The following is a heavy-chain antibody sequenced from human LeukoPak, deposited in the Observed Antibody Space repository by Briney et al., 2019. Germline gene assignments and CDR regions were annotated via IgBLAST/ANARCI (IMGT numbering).Heavy chain of an antibody. Sequence: PGGSLRLSCAASGFTFSSYAIHWVRQAPGKGLEWVAVISYDGSNKYYADSVKGRFTISRDNSKNTLYLQMNSLRAEDTAVYYCARDFSSAMVTLPFDYWGQGTLVTVSS. CDR3: ARDFSSAMVTLPFDY. V-gene: IGHV3-30-3*01. CDR2: ISYDGSNK. J-gene: IGHJ4*02. D-gene: IGHD5-18*01. CDR1: GFTFSSYA.